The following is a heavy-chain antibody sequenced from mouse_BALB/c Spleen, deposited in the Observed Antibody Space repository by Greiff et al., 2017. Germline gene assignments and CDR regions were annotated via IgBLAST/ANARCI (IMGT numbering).Heavy chain of an antibody. Sequence: EVQLVESGGGLVKPGGSLKLSCAASGFAFSSYDMSWVRQTPEKRLEWVAYISSGGGSTYYPDTVKGRFTISRDNAKNTLYLQMSSLKSEDTAMYYCARQVITTVVAFDYWGQGTTLTVSS. V-gene: IGHV5-12-1*01. CDR3: ARQVITTVVAFDY. J-gene: IGHJ2*01. CDR2: ISSGGGST. D-gene: IGHD1-1*01. CDR1: GFAFSSYD.